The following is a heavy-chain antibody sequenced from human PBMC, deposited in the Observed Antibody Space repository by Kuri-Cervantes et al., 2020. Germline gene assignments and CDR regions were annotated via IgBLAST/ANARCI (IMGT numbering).Heavy chain of an antibody. CDR3: ARSKSSSWYDHYYYYYYGMDV. CDR1: GFTFSSYS. J-gene: IGHJ6*02. CDR2: ISSSSSTI. D-gene: IGHD6-13*01. V-gene: IGHV3-48*02. Sequence: GEVLKISWAASGFTFSSYSMNWVRQAPGKGLEWVSYISSSSSTIYYADSVKGRFTISSDNAKNSLYLQMNSLRDENTAVYYCARSKSSSWYDHYYYYYYGMDVWGQGTTVTVSS.